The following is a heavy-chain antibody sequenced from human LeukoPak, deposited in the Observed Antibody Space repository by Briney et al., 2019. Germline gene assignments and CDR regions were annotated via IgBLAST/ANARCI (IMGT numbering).Heavy chain of an antibody. CDR2: IYYSGST. Sequence: SETLSLTCTVSGGSISSYYWSWIRQPPGKGLEWIGYIYYSGSTNYNPSLKSRVTISVDTSKNQFSLKLSSVAAADTAVYYCARETSQKGAHYMDVWGKGTTVTISS. CDR1: GGSISSYY. CDR3: ARETSQKGAHYMDV. J-gene: IGHJ6*03. D-gene: IGHD3-16*01. V-gene: IGHV4-59*01.